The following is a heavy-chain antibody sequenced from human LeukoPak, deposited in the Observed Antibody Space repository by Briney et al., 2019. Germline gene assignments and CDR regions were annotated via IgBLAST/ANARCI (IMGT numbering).Heavy chain of an antibody. Sequence: SETLSLTCSVSGDSFDDYYWSWLRQPPGKGLEWLGRIYYTGSTTYNPSLRSRVFMSVDTSKNQFFLRLNSVTAADTAVYSCARHRYYVNFGEYIDYWGQGTLVSVSS. CDR2: IYYTGST. CDR3: ARHRYYVNFGEYIDY. J-gene: IGHJ4*03. CDR1: GDSFDDYY. D-gene: IGHD3-10*01. V-gene: IGHV4-59*08.